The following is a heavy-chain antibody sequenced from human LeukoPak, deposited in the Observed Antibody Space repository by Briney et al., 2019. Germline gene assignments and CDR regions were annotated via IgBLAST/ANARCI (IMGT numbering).Heavy chain of an antibody. CDR2: IYYSGST. V-gene: IGHV4-39*07. Sequence: SETLSLTCTVSGGSISSSSYYWGWIRQPPGKGLEWIGSIYYSGSTNYNPSLKSRVTISVDTSKNQFSLKLSSVTAADTAVYYCAGNPYGSGSYYFYWGQGTLVTVSS. J-gene: IGHJ4*02. D-gene: IGHD3-10*01. CDR1: GGSISSSSYY. CDR3: AGNPYGSGSYYFY.